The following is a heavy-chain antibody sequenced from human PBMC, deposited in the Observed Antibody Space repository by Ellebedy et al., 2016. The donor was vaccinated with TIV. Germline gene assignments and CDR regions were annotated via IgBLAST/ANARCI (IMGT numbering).Heavy chain of an antibody. Sequence: GESLKISCAASGFTVSSNYMSWVRQAPGKGLEWVSVIYSGGSTYYADSVKGRFTISRDNSKNTLYLQMNSLRAEDTAVYYCAREGHIVVVPAAIYGNDYSNLNTTYYYYSAMDVWGQGTTVTVSS. CDR3: AREGHIVVVPAAIYGNDYSNLNTTYYYYSAMDV. V-gene: IGHV3-66*01. CDR1: GFTVSSNY. J-gene: IGHJ6*02. CDR2: IYSGGST. D-gene: IGHD2-2*01.